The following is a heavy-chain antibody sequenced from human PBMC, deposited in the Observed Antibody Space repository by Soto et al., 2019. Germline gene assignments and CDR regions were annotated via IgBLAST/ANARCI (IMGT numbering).Heavy chain of an antibody. CDR2: ISAYNGNT. J-gene: IGHJ4*02. CDR1: GYTFTSYG. Sequence: ASVKVSCKASGYTFTSYGISWVRQAPGQGLEWMGWISAYNGNTNYAQKLQGRVTMTTDTSTSTAYMELRRLRSDATAVYYCARDTLPGSSGCRGGFWGQGYLVTVSS. V-gene: IGHV1-18*01. D-gene: IGHD3-22*01. CDR3: ARDTLPGSSGCRGGF.